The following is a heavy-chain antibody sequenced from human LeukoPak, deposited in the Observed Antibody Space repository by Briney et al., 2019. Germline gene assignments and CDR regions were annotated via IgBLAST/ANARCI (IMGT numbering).Heavy chain of an antibody. CDR1: GFTFSSYG. V-gene: IGHV3-21*01. CDR2: ISSSTSYI. Sequence: GSLRLSCAASGFTFSSYGMNWVRQTPGKGLEWVSSISSSTSYIYYADSVKGRFTISRDNAKNSLYLQMNSLRVEDTAVHYCARGADDYGDYENAFDIWGQGTMVTVSS. CDR3: ARGADDYGDYENAFDI. J-gene: IGHJ3*02. D-gene: IGHD4-17*01.